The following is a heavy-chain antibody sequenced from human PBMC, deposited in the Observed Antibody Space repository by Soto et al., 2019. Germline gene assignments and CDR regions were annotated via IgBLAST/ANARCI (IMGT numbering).Heavy chain of an antibody. CDR1: GSTFRSYA. Sequence: VVSLRLSCTATGSTFRSYAKSCVRQALGEGLEWDSGISGSGISTLYADSLMGRFTVSRDNSKNTLYLQMNSLRAEDTAVYNCAKEPVGPDWYFDLW. CDR2: ISGSGIST. V-gene: IGHV3-23*01. J-gene: IGHJ2*01. CDR3: AKEPVGPDWYFDL.